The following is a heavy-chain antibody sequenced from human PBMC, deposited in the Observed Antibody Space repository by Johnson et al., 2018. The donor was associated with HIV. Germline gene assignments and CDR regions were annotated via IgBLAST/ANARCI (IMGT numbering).Heavy chain of an antibody. CDR3: AKASDAFDI. J-gene: IGHJ3*02. V-gene: IGHV3-30*02. CDR1: GFTFSSYG. CDR2: ILYDGSNK. Sequence: QVQLVESGGGVVQPGGSLRLSCAASGFTFSSYGMHLVRQAPGKGLEWVAFILYDGSNKYYADSVKGRFTISRDNSKNTLYLQMNSLRAEDTAVYYCAKASDAFDIWGQGTMVTVSS.